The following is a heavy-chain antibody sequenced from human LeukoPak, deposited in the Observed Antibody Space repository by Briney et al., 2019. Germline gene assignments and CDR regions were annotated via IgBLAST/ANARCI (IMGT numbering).Heavy chain of an antibody. CDR2: INHSGST. Sequence: SETLSLTCAVYGGSFSGYYWSWIRQPPGKGLEWIGEINHSGSTNYNPSLKSRVTISVDTSKNQFSLELSSVTAADTAVYYCARVRTGDGIDYWGQGTLVTVSS. V-gene: IGHV4-34*01. J-gene: IGHJ4*02. CDR3: ARVRTGDGIDY. CDR1: GGSFSGYY. D-gene: IGHD7-27*01.